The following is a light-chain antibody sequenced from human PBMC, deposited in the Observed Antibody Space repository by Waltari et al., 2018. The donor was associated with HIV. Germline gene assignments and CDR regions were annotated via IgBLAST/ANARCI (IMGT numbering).Light chain of an antibody. CDR1: KLDAKY. V-gene: IGLV3-1*01. CDR2: QDD. Sequence: SYELTQPPSVSVSPGQAATITCSGDKLDAKYVCWYQQKPGRSPVLVIYQDDKRLSGIPDRFSGSNSGNTATLTISGTQTMDEADYYCQAWDSGTGVFGTGTTVTVL. J-gene: IGLJ1*01. CDR3: QAWDSGTGV.